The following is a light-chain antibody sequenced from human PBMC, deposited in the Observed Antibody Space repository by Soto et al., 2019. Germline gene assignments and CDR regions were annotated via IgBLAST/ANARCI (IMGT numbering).Light chain of an antibody. CDR2: EVS. Sequence: QSVLTQPASVSGSPGQSITISCTGTTSDVGGYNYVSWYQQHPGKAPKLMIYEVSNRPSGVSNRFSGSKSCNTASLTISGLQAEDEADYYCSSYTSSSTRVFGGGTKLTVL. CDR3: SSYTSSSTRV. V-gene: IGLV2-14*01. J-gene: IGLJ3*02. CDR1: TSDVGGYNY.